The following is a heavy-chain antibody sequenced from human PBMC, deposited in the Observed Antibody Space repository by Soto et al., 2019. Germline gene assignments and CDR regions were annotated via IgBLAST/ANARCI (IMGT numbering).Heavy chain of an antibody. CDR3: VKLYSSSWPGTYYSDY. V-gene: IGHV3-23*01. D-gene: IGHD6-13*01. J-gene: IGHJ4*02. Sequence: GGSLRLSCAASGFTFSSYAMSWVRQAPGKGLEWVSAISGSGGSTYYADSVKGRFTISRDNSKNTLYLQMSSLRAEDTAVYYCVKLYSSSWPGTYYSDYWGQGTLVTVSS. CDR2: ISGSGGST. CDR1: GFTFSSYA.